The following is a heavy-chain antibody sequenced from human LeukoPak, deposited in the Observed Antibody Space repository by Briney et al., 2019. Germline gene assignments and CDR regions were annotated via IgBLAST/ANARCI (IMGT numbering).Heavy chain of an antibody. CDR1: GGSFSGYY. D-gene: IGHD5-12*01. Sequence: SETLSLTCAVYGGSFSGYYWSWIRRPPGKGLEWIGEINHSGSTNYNPSLKSRVTISVDTSRNQFSLKLSSVTAADTAVYYCARDGGIGSGYDYDYWGQGTLVTVSS. CDR2: INHSGST. J-gene: IGHJ4*02. V-gene: IGHV4-34*01. CDR3: ARDGGIGSGYDYDY.